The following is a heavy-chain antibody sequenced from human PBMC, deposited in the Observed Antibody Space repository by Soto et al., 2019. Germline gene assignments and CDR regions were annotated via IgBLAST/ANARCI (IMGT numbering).Heavy chain of an antibody. CDR3: ARDRKSTRFFDY. Sequence: QVPLVESGGGVVQPGRSLRLSCAASGFTFSSYAMHWVRQAPGKGLEWVAVISYDGSNKYYADSVKGRFTISRDNSKNPLYLQMNSLRAEDTAVYYCARDRKSTRFFDYWGQGTLVTVSS. D-gene: IGHD2-2*01. CDR2: ISYDGSNK. CDR1: GFTFSSYA. J-gene: IGHJ4*02. V-gene: IGHV3-30-3*01.